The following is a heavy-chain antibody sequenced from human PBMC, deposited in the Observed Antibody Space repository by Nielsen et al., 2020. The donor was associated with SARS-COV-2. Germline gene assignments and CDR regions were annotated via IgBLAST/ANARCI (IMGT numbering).Heavy chain of an antibody. V-gene: IGHV3-33*01. D-gene: IGHD3-10*01. Sequence: GESLKISCAASGFTFSSYGMHWVRQAPGKGLEWVAVIWYDGSNKYYADSVKGRFTISRDNSKNTLYLQMNSLRAEDTAVYYCARDADYHGLGTLDYWGQGTLVTVSS. J-gene: IGHJ4*02. CDR2: IWYDGSNK. CDR3: ARDADYHGLGTLDY. CDR1: GFTFSSYG.